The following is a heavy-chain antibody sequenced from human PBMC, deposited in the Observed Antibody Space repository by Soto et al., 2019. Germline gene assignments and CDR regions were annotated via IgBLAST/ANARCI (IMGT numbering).Heavy chain of an antibody. CDR3: ARFTDYSYFYGMDV. V-gene: IGHV5-51*01. J-gene: IGHJ6*02. Sequence: PGESLKISCKASGFSFPNYWIGWVRQVPGKGLEWMGIILPHDSDARYSPAFQGHVTISADKSITTAYLHWSSLQASDSATYYCARFTDYSYFYGMDVWGQGTTVTVSS. CDR1: GFSFPNYW. CDR2: ILPHDSDA.